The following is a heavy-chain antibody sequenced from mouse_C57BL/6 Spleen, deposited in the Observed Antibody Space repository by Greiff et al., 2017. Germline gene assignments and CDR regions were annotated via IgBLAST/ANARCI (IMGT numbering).Heavy chain of an antibody. CDR2: IYPGDGDT. Sequence: QVQLQQSGPELVKPGASVKISCKASGYAFSSSWMNWVKQRPGKGLEWIGRIYPGDGDTNYNGKFKGKATLTADKSSSTAYVQLSSLTSEDSAVYFCARGDDYDVGWYFDVWGTGTPVTVSS. D-gene: IGHD2-4*01. J-gene: IGHJ1*03. CDR3: ARGDDYDVGWYFDV. V-gene: IGHV1-82*01. CDR1: GYAFSSSW.